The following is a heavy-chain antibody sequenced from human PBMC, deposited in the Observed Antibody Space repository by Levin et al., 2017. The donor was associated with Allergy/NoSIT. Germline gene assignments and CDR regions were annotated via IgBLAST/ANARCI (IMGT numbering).Heavy chain of an antibody. CDR2: IFSGGST. CDR1: GFTVSSNY. V-gene: IGHV3-66*01. D-gene: IGHD6-13*01. CDR3: ARGARDSSRIAYYFDY. J-gene: IGHJ4*02. Sequence: GGSLRLSCAASGFTVSSNYVSWVRQAPGKGLEWVSVIFSGGSTYYADSVKGRFTISRDNSKNTLYLQMNSLRAEDTAVYYCARGARDSSRIAYYFDYWGQGTLVTVSS.